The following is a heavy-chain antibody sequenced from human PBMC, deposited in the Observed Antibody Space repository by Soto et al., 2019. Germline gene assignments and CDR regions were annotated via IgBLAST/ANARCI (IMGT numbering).Heavy chain of an antibody. D-gene: IGHD5-12*01. J-gene: IGHJ4*02. Sequence: PSETLSLTCTVSGVSINSRGYYWGWIRQPPGKGLEWIESMFYSGTTYYNPSLKSRITIAVDSSKNQFSLSLSSVTAADTAFYYCPRKEDGYNRLFDYWGQGILVTVSS. CDR2: MFYSGTT. CDR3: PRKEDGYNRLFDY. CDR1: GVSINSRGYY. V-gene: IGHV4-39*01.